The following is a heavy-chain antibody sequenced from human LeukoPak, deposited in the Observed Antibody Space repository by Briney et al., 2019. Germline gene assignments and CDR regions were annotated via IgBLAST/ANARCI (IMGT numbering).Heavy chain of an antibody. CDR1: GFTFSDVW. CDR2: ISSSGSTI. Sequence: GGSLRLSCAASGFTFSDVWMNWVRQAPGKGLEWVSYISSSGSTIYYADSVKGRFTISRDNAKNSLYLQMNSLRAEDTAVYYCARDGSGWYVGVDYWGQGTLVTVSS. J-gene: IGHJ4*02. CDR3: ARDGSGWYVGVDY. D-gene: IGHD6-19*01. V-gene: IGHV3-11*04.